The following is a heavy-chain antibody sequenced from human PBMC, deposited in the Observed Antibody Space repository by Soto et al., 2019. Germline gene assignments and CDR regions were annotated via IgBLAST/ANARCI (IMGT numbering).Heavy chain of an antibody. CDR1: GFSLSTSGVG. Sequence: QITLKESGPTLVKPTQTLTLTCTFSGFSLSTSGVGVGWIRQPPGKALEWLALIYWDDIKRYSPSLKSRLTISKDTSKNQVVLTMTTMDPVDTASYSCAHRYAIQYYFDYWGQGTLVTVSS. V-gene: IGHV2-5*02. J-gene: IGHJ4*02. D-gene: IGHD2-8*01. CDR3: AHRYAIQYYFDY. CDR2: IYWDDIK.